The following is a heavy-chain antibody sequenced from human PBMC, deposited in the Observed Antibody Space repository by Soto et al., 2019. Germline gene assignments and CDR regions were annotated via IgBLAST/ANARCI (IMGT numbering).Heavy chain of an antibody. V-gene: IGHV4-59*01. CDR3: AREHIVVGRDWFDP. CDR1: GGSISSYY. Sequence: SETLSLTCTVSGGSISSYYWSWIRQPPGKGLEWIGYIYYSGSTNYNPSLKSRVTISVDTSKNQFSLKLSSVTAADTAVYYCAREHIVVGRDWFDPWGQGTLVTVSS. D-gene: IGHD2-21*01. CDR2: IYYSGST. J-gene: IGHJ5*02.